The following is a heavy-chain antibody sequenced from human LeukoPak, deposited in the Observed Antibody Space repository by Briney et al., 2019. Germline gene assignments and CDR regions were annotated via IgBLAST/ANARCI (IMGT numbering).Heavy chain of an antibody. CDR2: IIPILDIA. V-gene: IGHV1-69*04. D-gene: IGHD5-24*01. CDR3: ASLNYDY. J-gene: IGHJ4*02. Sequence: ASVKVSCKASEGIFNNYALSWVRQAPGQGLEWMGRIIPILDIAIYAQKFQGRVTITADKSTSTAYMELSSLRSEDTAVYYCASLNYDYWGQGTLVTVSS. CDR1: EGIFNNYA.